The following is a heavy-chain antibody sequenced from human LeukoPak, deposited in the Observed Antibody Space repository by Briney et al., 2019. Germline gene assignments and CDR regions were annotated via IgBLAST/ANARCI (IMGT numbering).Heavy chain of an antibody. Sequence: PSETLSLTCTVSGGSVSSGSYYWGWIRQPPGKGLEWVGSISYSGSTYDNPSLKSRVTISVDTSKKHFSLKLTSVTAADTAVYYCARQGDPQLRLRLGELPLISGYYFDYWGQGTLLTVSS. CDR3: ARQGDPQLRLRLGELPLISGYYFDY. CDR1: GGSVSSGSYY. D-gene: IGHD3-16*02. CDR2: ISYSGST. V-gene: IGHV4-39*01. J-gene: IGHJ4*02.